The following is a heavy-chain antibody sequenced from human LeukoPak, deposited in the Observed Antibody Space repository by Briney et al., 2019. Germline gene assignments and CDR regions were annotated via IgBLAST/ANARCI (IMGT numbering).Heavy chain of an antibody. D-gene: IGHD3-9*01. CDR1: GYTFTSYG. Sequence: ASVKVSCKASGYTFTSYGISWVRQAPGQGLEWMGWISAYNGNTNYAQKLQGRVTMTTDTSTSTAYMELRSLRSDDTAVYYCARDRLLRYFDSTIKEKEPGRESPFDYWGQGTLVTVSS. V-gene: IGHV1-18*01. CDR2: ISAYNGNT. J-gene: IGHJ4*02. CDR3: ARDRLLRYFDSTIKEKEPGRESPFDY.